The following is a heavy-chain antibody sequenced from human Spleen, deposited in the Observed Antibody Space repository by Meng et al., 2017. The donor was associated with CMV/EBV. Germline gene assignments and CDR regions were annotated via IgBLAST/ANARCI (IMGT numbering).Heavy chain of an antibody. CDR3: ARDWRQFGV. CDR1: GFTFSSYA. D-gene: IGHD3-3*01. V-gene: IGHV3-30-3*01. Sequence: GESLKISCAASGFTFSSYAMHWVRQAPGKGLEWVAVISYDGSNKYYADSVKGRFTISRDNSKNSLYLQMNSLRAEDTAVYYCARDWRQFGVWGQGTTVTVSS. CDR2: ISYDGSNK. J-gene: IGHJ6*02.